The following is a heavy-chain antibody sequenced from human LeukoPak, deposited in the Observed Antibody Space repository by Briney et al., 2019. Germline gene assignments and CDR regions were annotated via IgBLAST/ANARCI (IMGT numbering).Heavy chain of an antibody. V-gene: IGHV3-7*01. CDR3: AGQLPAKVVPAATYYYMDV. D-gene: IGHD2-2*01. J-gene: IGHJ6*03. Sequence: GGSLRLSCAASGFTFSSYWMSWVRQAPGKGLEWVANIKQDGSEKYYVDSVKGRFTISRDNAKNSLYLQMNSLRAEDTAVYYCAGQLPAKVVPAATYYYMDVWGKGTTVTVSS. CDR2: IKQDGSEK. CDR1: GFTFSSYW.